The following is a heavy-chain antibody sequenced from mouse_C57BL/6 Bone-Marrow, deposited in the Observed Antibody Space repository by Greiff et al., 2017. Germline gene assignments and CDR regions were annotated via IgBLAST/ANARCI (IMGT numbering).Heavy chain of an antibody. Sequence: EVQLQQSGPELVKPGASVKISCKASGYTFTDYYMNWVKQSHGKSLEWIGDINPNNGGTSYNQKFKGKATMTVDKSSSTAYMELRSLTSEDSAVYYCSRIEYYVDYWGQGTTLTVSS. J-gene: IGHJ2*01. CDR3: SRIEYYVDY. CDR2: INPNNGGT. CDR1: GYTFTDYY. V-gene: IGHV1-26*01.